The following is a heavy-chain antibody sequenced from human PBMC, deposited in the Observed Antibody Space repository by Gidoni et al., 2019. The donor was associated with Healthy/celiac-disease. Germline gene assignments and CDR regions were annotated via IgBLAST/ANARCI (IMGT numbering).Heavy chain of an antibody. CDR2: ISYDGSNK. CDR1: GFTFSSYG. CDR3: AKDLTAEYYDILTGYYGDAIYYGMDV. J-gene: IGHJ6*02. Sequence: QVQLVESGGGVVQPGRSLRLSCAASGFTFSSYGMHWVRPAPGKGLEWVAVISYDGSNKYYADSVKGRFTISRDNSKNTLYLQMNSLRAEDTAVYYCAKDLTAEYYDILTGYYGDAIYYGMDVWGQGTTVTVSS. D-gene: IGHD3-9*01. V-gene: IGHV3-30*18.